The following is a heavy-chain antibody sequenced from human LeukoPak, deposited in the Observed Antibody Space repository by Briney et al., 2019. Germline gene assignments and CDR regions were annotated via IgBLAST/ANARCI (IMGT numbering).Heavy chain of an antibody. D-gene: IGHD3-10*01. CDR1: EFTFSSYE. CDR3: ARVRASLDY. J-gene: IGHJ4*02. CDR2: ISTSGSTR. Sequence: PGGPLRLSCGASEFTFSSYEMNWVRQAPGKGREWVSYISTSGSTRNYAEPVQARFPLSRDNAENSLYLQMSSLRAEDTAVYYCARVRASLDYWGQGTLVTVSS. V-gene: IGHV3-48*03.